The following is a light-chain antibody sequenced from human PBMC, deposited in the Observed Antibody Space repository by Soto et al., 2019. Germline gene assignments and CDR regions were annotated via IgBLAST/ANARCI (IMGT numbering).Light chain of an antibody. J-gene: IGKJ3*01. V-gene: IGKV1-39*01. Sequence: DVQMTQSPSSLSASVGDRVTITCRASRSIDIYLNWYQQKPGEAPQLLIYAASSLHSGVPSRFSGSGSGTDFTLTIRSLQPEDFATYYCQQSFSTPFFTFGPGTKVDIK. CDR3: QQSFSTPFFT. CDR1: RSIDIY. CDR2: AAS.